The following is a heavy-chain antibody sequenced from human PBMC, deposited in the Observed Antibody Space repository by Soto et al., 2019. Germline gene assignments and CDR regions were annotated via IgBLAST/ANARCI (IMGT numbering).Heavy chain of an antibody. V-gene: IGHV1-69*01. J-gene: IGHJ4*02. D-gene: IGHD3-16*02. CDR3: ARSNHFPGAFMITFGGVIAHFDS. CDR2: IIPIFGTA. Sequence: QVQLVQSGAEVKKPGSSVKVSCKASGGTFSSYAISWVRQAPGQGLEWMGGIIPIFGTANYAQKFQGRVTITADESTSTAYMELSSLRSEDTAVYYCARSNHFPGAFMITFGGVIAHFDSWGQGTLVTVSS. CDR1: GGTFSSYA.